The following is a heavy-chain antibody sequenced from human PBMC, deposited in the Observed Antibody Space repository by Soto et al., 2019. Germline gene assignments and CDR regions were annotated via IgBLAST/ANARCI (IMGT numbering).Heavy chain of an antibody. D-gene: IGHD5-18*01. CDR1: GFTFTDYY. J-gene: IGHJ4*02. CDR2: ISSRSSYT. CDR3: ARDQRGYNYGLRFAQ. Sequence: QVQLVESGGGLVKPGGSLRLSCAASGFTFTDYYMSWIRQAPGRGLEWLSYISSRSSYTNYADSVKGRFTISRDNAKNSLYLEMNSLRVEDTAVYYCARDQRGYNYGLRFAQWGQGMVVTVSS. V-gene: IGHV3-11*05.